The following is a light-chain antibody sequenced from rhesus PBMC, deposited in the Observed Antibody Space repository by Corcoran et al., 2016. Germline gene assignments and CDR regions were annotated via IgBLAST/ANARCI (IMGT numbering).Light chain of an antibody. J-gene: IGKJ2*01. CDR1: ENVNNY. CDR3: QHGYGTPYS. V-gene: IGKV1-74*01. Sequence: DIQMTQSPSSLSASVGDRVTITCRASENVNNYLNWYQQKPGKAPTLLIYKASTLKSGVPSRFSGSGSGTDYTFTISRLQPEDFASYYCQHGYGTPYSFGQGTKVEIK. CDR2: KAS.